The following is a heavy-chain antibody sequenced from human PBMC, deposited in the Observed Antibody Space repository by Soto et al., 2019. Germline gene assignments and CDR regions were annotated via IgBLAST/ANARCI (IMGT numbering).Heavy chain of an antibody. CDR1: GFGFSSSA. V-gene: IGHV1-58*02. CDR3: AADPPDWTGTYDAFDI. J-gene: IGHJ3*02. Sequence: SVKVSWKASGFGFSSSAMQWVRQARRQRLEWIGWIVVGGGNTNYAQKFQERVTITRDMSTSTAYMELSSLRSEDTAVYYCAADPPDWTGTYDAFDIWGQGTMVTVSS. CDR2: IVVGGGNT. D-gene: IGHD1-1*01.